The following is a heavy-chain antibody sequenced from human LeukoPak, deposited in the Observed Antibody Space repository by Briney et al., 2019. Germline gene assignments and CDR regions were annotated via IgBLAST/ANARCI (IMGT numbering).Heavy chain of an antibody. V-gene: IGHV1-69*05. J-gene: IGHJ4*02. CDR1: GGTFSSYA. D-gene: IGHD4-17*01. Sequence: ASVKVSCKASGGTFSSYAISWVRQAPGQGLEWMGRIIPIFGTANYAQKFQGRVTITTDESTSTAYMELSSLRSEDTAVYYCARMDDYGNLNYFDYWGQGTLVTVSS. CDR2: IIPIFGTA. CDR3: ARMDDYGNLNYFDY.